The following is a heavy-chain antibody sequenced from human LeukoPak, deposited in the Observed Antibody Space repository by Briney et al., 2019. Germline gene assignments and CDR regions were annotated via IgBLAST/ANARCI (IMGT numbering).Heavy chain of an antibody. CDR1: GGTFSSYA. V-gene: IGHV1-69*01. D-gene: IGHD2-15*01. Sequence: ASVKVSCKASGGTFSSYAISWVRQAPGQGLEWMGGIIPIFGTANYAQKFQGRVTITADESTSTAHMELSSLRSEDTAVYYCARGMAAAEFDYWGQGTLVTVSS. J-gene: IGHJ4*02. CDR3: ARGMAAAEFDY. CDR2: IIPIFGTA.